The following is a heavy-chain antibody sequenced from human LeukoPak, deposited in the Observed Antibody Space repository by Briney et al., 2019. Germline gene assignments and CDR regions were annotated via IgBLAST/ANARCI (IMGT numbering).Heavy chain of an antibody. D-gene: IGHD3-22*01. CDR3: ARAVTMIVVVSYYSDY. Sequence: PSETLSLTCTVSGGSISSGGYYWSWIRQHPGKGLEWIGYIYYSGSTYYNPSLKSRVTISVDTSKNQFSLKLSSVTAADTAVYYCARAVTMIVVVSYYSDYWGQGTLVTVSS. J-gene: IGHJ4*02. CDR1: GGSISSGGYY. CDR2: IYYSGST. V-gene: IGHV4-31*03.